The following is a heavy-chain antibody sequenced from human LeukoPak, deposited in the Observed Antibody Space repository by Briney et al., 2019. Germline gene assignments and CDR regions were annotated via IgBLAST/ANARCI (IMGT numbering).Heavy chain of an antibody. CDR1: GYTFTGYY. V-gene: IGHV1-2*02. CDR3: ARDRIRAGGAYYYYGMDV. Sequence: VASVKVSCKASGYTFTGYYMHWVRQAPGQGLEWMGWINPNSGGTNYAQKFQGRVTMTRDTSISTAYMELSRLRSDDTAVYYCARDRIRAGGAYYYYGMDVWGQGTTVTVSS. J-gene: IGHJ6*02. CDR2: INPNSGGT. D-gene: IGHD2-15*01.